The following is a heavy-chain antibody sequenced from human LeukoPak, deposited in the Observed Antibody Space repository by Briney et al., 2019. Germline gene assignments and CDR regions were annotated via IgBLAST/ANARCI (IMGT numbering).Heavy chain of an antibody. J-gene: IGHJ4*02. D-gene: IGHD3-10*01. Sequence: GGSLRLSCAASGFTFSSYEMNWVRQAPGKGLEWISYISASGTLTHYADSVEGRFTISRDNAKNTLYLQMNSLRAEDTAVYYCAKSGHVLLWFGESSPHFDYWGQGTLVTVSS. CDR2: ISASGTLT. CDR1: GFTFSSYE. CDR3: AKSGHVLLWFGESSPHFDY. V-gene: IGHV3-48*03.